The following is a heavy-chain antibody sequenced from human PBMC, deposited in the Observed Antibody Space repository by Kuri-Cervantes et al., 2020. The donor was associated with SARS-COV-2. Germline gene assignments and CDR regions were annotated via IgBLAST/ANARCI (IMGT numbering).Heavy chain of an antibody. Sequence: GGSLRLSCAASGFTFSSYSMNWVRQAPGKGLEWVANIKQDGSEKYYVDSVKGRFTISRDNAKNSLYLQMNSLRTEDTALYYCAKDTIYFGSGSHQGMDVWGQGTTVTVSS. CDR1: GFTFSSYS. CDR3: AKDTIYFGSGSHQGMDV. D-gene: IGHD3-10*01. J-gene: IGHJ6*01. CDR2: IKQDGSEK. V-gene: IGHV3-7*03.